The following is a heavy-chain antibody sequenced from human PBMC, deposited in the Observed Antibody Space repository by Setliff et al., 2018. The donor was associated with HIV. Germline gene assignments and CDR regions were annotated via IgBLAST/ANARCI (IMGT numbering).Heavy chain of an antibody. D-gene: IGHD3-22*01. CDR3: ARTRYYYDSRDRYWVIDS. CDR2: IYNGGNT. CDR1: GVSINTYY. Sequence: PSETLSLTCSVSGVSINTYYWSWIRQPPGKGLEWFGYIYNGGNTNYNPSLESRVSMSLDTAKNQFSLKLTSVTAADTAAYFCARTRYYYDSRDRYWVIDSWGPGTLVTVSS. J-gene: IGHJ5*01. V-gene: IGHV4-59*01.